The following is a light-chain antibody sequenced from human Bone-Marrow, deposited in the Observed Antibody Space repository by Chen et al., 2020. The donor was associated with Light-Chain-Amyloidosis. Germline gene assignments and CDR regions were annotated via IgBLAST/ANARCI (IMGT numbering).Light chain of an antibody. CDR3: QTYANATHV. CDR2: GNT. CDR1: SSNIGAGND. J-gene: IGLJ1*01. V-gene: IGLV1-40*01. Sequence: QSVLTQPPTVSGAPGQKVTILCTGSSSNIGAGNDVHWYHQLPGTTPKILIYGNTNRLSGVPSRFSGSKSGTSASLVISGLQPDDEADYHCQTYANATHVFGTGTKVIVL.